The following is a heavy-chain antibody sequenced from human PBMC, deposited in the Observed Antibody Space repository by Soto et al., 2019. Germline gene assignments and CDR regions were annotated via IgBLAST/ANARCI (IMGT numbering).Heavy chain of an antibody. CDR1: GGSFSGYY. CDR2: INHSGST. J-gene: IGHJ5*02. V-gene: IGHV4-34*01. Sequence: SETLSLTCAVYGGSFSGYYWSWIRQPPGKGLEWIGEINHSGSTNYNPSLKSRVTISVDTSKNQFSLKLSSVTAADTAVYYCARGDSRWFDPWGQGTLVTVSS. CDR3: ARGDSRWFDP. D-gene: IGHD2-21*01.